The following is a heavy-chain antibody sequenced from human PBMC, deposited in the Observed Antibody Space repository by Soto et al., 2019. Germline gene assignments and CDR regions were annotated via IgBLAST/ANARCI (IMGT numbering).Heavy chain of an antibody. CDR1: GFTFSSYA. V-gene: IGHV3-23*01. Sequence: EVQLLESGGGLGQPGGSLRLSCAASGFTFSSYAMIWVRQAPGKGRNWVSLISGSGASTYYADSVKGRFTISRDNLKNTLYLQINSLRAEDTAVYYCAKGNHYYDSSGQSGFDPWGQGTLVTVSS. CDR3: AKGNHYYDSSGQSGFDP. J-gene: IGHJ5*02. D-gene: IGHD3-22*01. CDR2: ISGSGAST.